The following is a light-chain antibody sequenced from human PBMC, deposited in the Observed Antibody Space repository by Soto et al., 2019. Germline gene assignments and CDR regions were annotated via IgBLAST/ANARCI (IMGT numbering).Light chain of an antibody. Sequence: QSVLTQPPSASGTPGQRVTISCSGSNSNIGSNTVNWFQQLPGTAPKPLIYSDNQRPSGVPDRFSGSKSGTSASLAIGGLQSEDEADYYCSAWDDSLNGRVFGGGTKVTVL. CDR2: SDN. V-gene: IGLV1-44*01. CDR3: SAWDDSLNGRV. CDR1: NSNIGSNT. J-gene: IGLJ2*01.